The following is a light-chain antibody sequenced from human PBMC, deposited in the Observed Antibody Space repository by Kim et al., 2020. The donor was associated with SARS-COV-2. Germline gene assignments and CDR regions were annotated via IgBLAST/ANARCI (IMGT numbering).Light chain of an antibody. CDR3: QQYYSTPPLT. Sequence: DIVMTQSPDSLAVSLGERATINCKSSQSVFYSSNNKNYLAWYQQKPGQPPKLLIYWASTRESGVPDRFSGSGSGTYFTLTISSLQAEDVAVYYCQQYYSTPPLTFGGGTKVDIK. CDR1: QSVFYSSNNKNY. CDR2: WAS. J-gene: IGKJ4*01. V-gene: IGKV4-1*01.